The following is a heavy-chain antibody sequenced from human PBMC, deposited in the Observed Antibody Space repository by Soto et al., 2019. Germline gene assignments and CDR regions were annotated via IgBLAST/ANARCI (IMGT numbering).Heavy chain of an antibody. J-gene: IGHJ4*02. CDR2: IYYSGST. D-gene: IGHD3-10*01. Sequence: QVQLQESGPGLVKPSQTLSLTCTVSGGSISSGGYYWSWIRQHPGKGLEWIGYIYYSGSTYYNPSLKSRVTISVDTTKNQFSLKLSSVTAADTAVYYCARLQYGSGIEDFDYWGQGTLVTVSS. V-gene: IGHV4-31*03. CDR1: GGSISSGGYY. CDR3: ARLQYGSGIEDFDY.